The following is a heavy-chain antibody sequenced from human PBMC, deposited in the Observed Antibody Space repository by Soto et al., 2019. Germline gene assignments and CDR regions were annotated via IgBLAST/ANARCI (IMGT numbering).Heavy chain of an antibody. CDR3: ARGRTVRDHEGFDL. Sequence: ESGGGVVPPGRSLRLSCAAAGFTFSSYSMHWVRQAPGKGLEWVAAMSYDGNSKYFADSVKGRFTISRDNSKNTPSLQMNSLGADDSAVYYCARGRTVRDHEGFDLWGQGTLVTVSS. D-gene: IGHD2-21*01. J-gene: IGHJ4*02. CDR2: MSYDGNSK. CDR1: GFTFSSYS. V-gene: IGHV3-30-3*01.